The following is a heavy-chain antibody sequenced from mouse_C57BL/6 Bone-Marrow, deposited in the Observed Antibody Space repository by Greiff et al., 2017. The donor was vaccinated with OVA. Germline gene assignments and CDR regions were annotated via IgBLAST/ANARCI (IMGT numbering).Heavy chain of an antibody. D-gene: IGHD2-3*01. Sequence: QVHVKQSGAELARPGASVKLSCKASGYTFTSYGISWVKQRTGQGLEWIGEIYPRSGNTYYNEKFKGKATLTADKSSSTAYMELRSLTSEDSAVYFCARIYDGYYDWGQGTLVTVSA. CDR1: GYTFTSYG. CDR2: IYPRSGNT. J-gene: IGHJ3*01. CDR3: ARIYDGYYD. V-gene: IGHV1-81*01.